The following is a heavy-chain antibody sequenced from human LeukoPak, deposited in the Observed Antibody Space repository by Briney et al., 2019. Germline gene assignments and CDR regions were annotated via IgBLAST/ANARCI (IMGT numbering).Heavy chain of an antibody. CDR1: GFTFSSYW. CDR3: ASEYYDFWGGYYLDNWFDP. Sequence: GGSLRLSCAASGFTFSSYWMSWVRQAPGKGLEWVANIKQDGSGKYYVDSVKGRFTISRDNAKNSLYLQMNSLRAEDKAVYFCASEYYDFWGGYYLDNWFDPGGQGTLVTVSS. CDR2: IKQDGSGK. J-gene: IGHJ5*02. V-gene: IGHV3-7*01. D-gene: IGHD3-3*01.